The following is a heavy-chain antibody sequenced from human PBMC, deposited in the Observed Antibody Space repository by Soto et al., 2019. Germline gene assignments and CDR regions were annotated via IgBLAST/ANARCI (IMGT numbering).Heavy chain of an antibody. CDR3: AREGQAPYYYYGMDV. V-gene: IGHV1-18*01. CDR1: GYTFTNYG. CDR2: ISGYNGNT. J-gene: IGHJ6*02. Sequence: QVQVVXSXXXXKXXXXXXXVSCKASGYTFTNYGFSWVRQAPGQGLEWMGWISGYNGNTKYAEKFQGRVTMTTDTSTSTAHMELRSLRSDDTAVYYCAREGQAPYYYYGMDVWGQGTAVTVSS.